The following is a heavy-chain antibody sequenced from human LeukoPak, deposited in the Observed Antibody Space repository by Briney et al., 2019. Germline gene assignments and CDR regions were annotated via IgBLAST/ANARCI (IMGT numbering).Heavy chain of an antibody. D-gene: IGHD6-6*01. CDR3: ARTVAARSVYFDY. J-gene: IGHJ4*02. CDR2: IYHSGST. Sequence: SVTLTLTCAVSGYSISSGYYWGWIRQPPGKGMEWIGSIYHSGSTYYNPSLKSRVTISVDTSKNQFSLKLSSLTAADTAVYYCARTVAARSVYFDYWGQGTLVTVSS. V-gene: IGHV4-38-2*01. CDR1: GYSISSGYY.